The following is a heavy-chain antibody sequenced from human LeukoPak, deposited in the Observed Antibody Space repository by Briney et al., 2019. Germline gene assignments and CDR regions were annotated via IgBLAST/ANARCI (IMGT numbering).Heavy chain of an antibody. CDR1: GFTFKRYA. V-gene: IGHV3-23*01. Sequence: GGSLRLSCAASGFTFKRYAMSWVRQAPGKGPEWVSAISESGSDTFYADSVEGRFTISRDNSKNNLFLQMNSLRTEDTAVYYCAKYGQLWLRGKIDYWGQGTLVTVSS. CDR3: AKYGQLWLRGKIDY. CDR2: ISESGSDT. D-gene: IGHD5-18*01. J-gene: IGHJ4*02.